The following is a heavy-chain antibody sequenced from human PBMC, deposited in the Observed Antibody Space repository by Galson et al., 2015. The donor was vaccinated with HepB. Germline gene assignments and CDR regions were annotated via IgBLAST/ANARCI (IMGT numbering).Heavy chain of an antibody. Sequence: SLRLSCAASGFTFSSYAMSWVRQALGKGLEWVSAISGSGGSTYYADSVKGRFTISRDNSKNTLYLQMNSLRAEDTAVYYCAKAHWGDGGYFDWLPSGTFLYWYFDLWGRGTLVTVSS. J-gene: IGHJ2*01. CDR1: GFTFSSYA. D-gene: IGHD3-9*01. CDR3: AKAHWGDGGYFDWLPSGTFLYWYFDL. CDR2: ISGSGGST. V-gene: IGHV3-23*01.